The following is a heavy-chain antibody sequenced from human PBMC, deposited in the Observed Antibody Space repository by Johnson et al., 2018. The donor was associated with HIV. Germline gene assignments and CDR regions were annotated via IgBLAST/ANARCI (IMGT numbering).Heavy chain of an antibody. D-gene: IGHD6-6*01. J-gene: IGHJ3*02. CDR3: ARDLTARRSAFDI. Sequence: QVQLVESGGGLVQPGGSLRLSCAASGFTVSSNYMSWVRPAPGKGLEWVSGINWNGGTIYYADSVKGRFTISRDNAKNSLYLQMNSLRAEDTAVYYCARDLTARRSAFDIWGQGTMVTVSS. CDR1: GFTVSSNY. V-gene: IGHV3-11*04. CDR2: INWNGGTI.